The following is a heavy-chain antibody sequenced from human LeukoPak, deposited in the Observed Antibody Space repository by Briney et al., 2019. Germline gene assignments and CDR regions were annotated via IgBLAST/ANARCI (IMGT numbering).Heavy chain of an antibody. CDR2: INSDGSRT. J-gene: IGHJ4*02. CDR1: GFTFSSYW. D-gene: IGHD3-16*02. V-gene: IGHV3-74*01. CDR3: ARAGSYRFDY. Sequence: PGGSLRLSCGVSGFTFSSYWLHWVRHAPGMVLEWLSRINSDGSRTDYADSVKGRFTISRDNAKNTLYLQMSSLRDEDTALYFCARAGSYRFDYWGQGTLVTVSS.